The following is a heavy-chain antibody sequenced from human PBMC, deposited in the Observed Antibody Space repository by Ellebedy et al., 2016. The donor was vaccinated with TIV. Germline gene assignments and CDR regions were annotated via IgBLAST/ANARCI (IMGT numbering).Heavy chain of an antibody. D-gene: IGHD6-19*01. J-gene: IGHJ4*02. Sequence: PGGSLRLSCAASGFTFSRHWMSWVRQAPGKGMEWVANIKEDGSEKYYVDSVKGRFTISRDNAKDSLYLQMNNLRAEDTAVYYCATRAVPGAREHSYYFDHWGQGTLVTVSS. CDR2: IKEDGSEK. CDR3: ATRAVPGAREHSYYFDH. CDR1: GFTFSRHW. V-gene: IGHV3-7*02.